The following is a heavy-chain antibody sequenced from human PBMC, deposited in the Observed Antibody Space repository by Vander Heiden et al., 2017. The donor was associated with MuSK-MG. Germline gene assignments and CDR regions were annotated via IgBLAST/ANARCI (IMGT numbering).Heavy chain of an antibody. CDR3: ASHDYGDYPPYAFDI. CDR2: ISPGDSDT. Sequence: EVQLVQSGAEVKKPGESLKISCKGSGDSFTSYCIGWVRQMPGKGLEWMGIISPGDSDTRYSPSVQGQVTISADKSISTAYLQWSRLKASDTAMYYCASHDYGDYPPYAFDIWGQGTMVTVSS. CDR1: GDSFTSYC. D-gene: IGHD4-17*01. V-gene: IGHV5-51*01. J-gene: IGHJ3*02.